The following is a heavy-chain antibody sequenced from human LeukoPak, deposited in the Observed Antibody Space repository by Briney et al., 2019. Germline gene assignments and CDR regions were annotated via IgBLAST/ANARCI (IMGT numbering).Heavy chain of an antibody. V-gene: IGHV1-69*05. CDR1: GGTFSSYA. D-gene: IGHD3-3*01. Sequence: ASVKDSCKASGGTFSSYAISWVRQAPGQGLEWVGRIIPIFGRANYAQKFQGRVTITTDESTSTAYMELSSLRSEDTAVYYCARVPGYDFWSGYYDYWGQGTLVTVSS. J-gene: IGHJ4*02. CDR3: ARVPGYDFWSGYYDY. CDR2: IIPIFGRA.